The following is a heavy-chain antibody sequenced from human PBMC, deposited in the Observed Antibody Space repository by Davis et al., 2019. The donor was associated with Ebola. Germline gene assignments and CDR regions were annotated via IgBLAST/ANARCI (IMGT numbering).Heavy chain of an antibody. Sequence: PGGSLRLSCAASGFTFSSYAMSWVRQAPGKGLEWVSGISGSGDSTYYADSVKGRFSISRDNSKKTLYLQMNSLRAEDTAVYYCAKDRTVTTLVDWFDPWGQGSLVTVSS. D-gene: IGHD4-17*01. CDR1: GFTFSSYA. CDR3: AKDRTVTTLVDWFDP. J-gene: IGHJ5*02. CDR2: ISGSGDST. V-gene: IGHV3-23*01.